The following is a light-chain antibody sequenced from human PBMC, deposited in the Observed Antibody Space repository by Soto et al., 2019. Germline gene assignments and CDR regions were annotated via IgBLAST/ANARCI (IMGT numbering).Light chain of an antibody. Sequence: IVLTQSPGTLSLSPGERATLSCRASQSVSSSYLAWYQQKPGQAPRLLIYGASSRATGIPDRFSGSGSGTDFTLTISRLEPEDFAVYYCQQYDSSPTFGRGTKVDIK. CDR1: QSVSSSY. J-gene: IGKJ1*01. CDR3: QQYDSSPT. V-gene: IGKV3-20*01. CDR2: GAS.